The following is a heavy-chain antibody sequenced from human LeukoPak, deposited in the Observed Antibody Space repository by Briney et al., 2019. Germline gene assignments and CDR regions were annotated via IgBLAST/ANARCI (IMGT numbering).Heavy chain of an antibody. CDR3: AKDYYDSSRPCYFDY. D-gene: IGHD3-22*01. CDR1: GFTFSSYA. Sequence: GGSLRLSCAAYGFTFSSYAMSWVRQAPGKGLEWVSSISGSGSYYADSVKGRFAISRDNSKNKLSLQMDTLRADDPAVSYCAKDYYDSSRPCYFDYWGQGNLVTVSS. J-gene: IGHJ4*02. V-gene: IGHV3-23*01. CDR2: ISGSGS.